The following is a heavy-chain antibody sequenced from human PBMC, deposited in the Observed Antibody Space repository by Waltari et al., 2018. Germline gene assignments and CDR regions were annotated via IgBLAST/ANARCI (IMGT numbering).Heavy chain of an antibody. Sequence: QLQLQESGPGLVKPSETLSLTCSVSGGSITNTKHYWGWIRQPPGQGLEWTGTMSYLGAAYSSPSLKSRVTISRDTSTNQLSLKLCSVPAADTAMYYCATYIGASVGTAAFDVWGQGTMVTVSS. CDR1: GGSITNTKHY. J-gene: IGHJ3*01. V-gene: IGHV4-39*01. CDR2: MSYLGAA. CDR3: ATYIGASVGTAAFDV. D-gene: IGHD5-12*01.